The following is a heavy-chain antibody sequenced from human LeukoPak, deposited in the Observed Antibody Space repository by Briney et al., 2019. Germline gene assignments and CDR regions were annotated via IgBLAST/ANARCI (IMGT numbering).Heavy chain of an antibody. CDR3: TRRRYNDY. Sequence: PGGSLRLSCVASGFTFRTYWISWVRPAPGKGLEWVANIKQDGTEKYYVDSVKGRFSISRDNAKNSLYLQMNSLRDEDTAVYYCTRRRYNDYWGQGTLVNVSS. J-gene: IGHJ4*02. CDR1: GFTFRTYW. D-gene: IGHD2-2*02. V-gene: IGHV3-7*01. CDR2: IKQDGTEK.